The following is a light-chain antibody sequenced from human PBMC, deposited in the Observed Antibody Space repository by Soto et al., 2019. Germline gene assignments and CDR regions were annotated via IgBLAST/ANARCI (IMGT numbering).Light chain of an antibody. V-gene: IGLV2-8*01. CDR3: TSYVGNDIWV. CDR2: EVT. Sequence: QSALTQPPSASGSPGQSVTISCTGTSSDVGAYKYVSWYQQYPGTATKLMIYEVTKRPSGVPDRFSGSKAGNTAPLTVAGLHAEEEADYYCTSYVGNDIWVFGAGTKVTVL. J-gene: IGLJ3*02. CDR1: SSDVGAYKY.